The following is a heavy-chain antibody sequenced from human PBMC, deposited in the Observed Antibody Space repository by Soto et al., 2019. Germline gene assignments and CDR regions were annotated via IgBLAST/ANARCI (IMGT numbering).Heavy chain of an antibody. D-gene: IGHD1-26*01. Sequence: PAETLSLTCTVSGGSISSYYWSWIRQPPGKGLEWIGYTYNSVSTYYNPSLKSRVTISVDTSKNQFSLKLSSVTAADTAVYYCARLKWEPGFYYYYGMDVWGQGTTVTVSS. J-gene: IGHJ6*02. CDR1: GGSISSYY. CDR3: ARLKWEPGFYYYYGMDV. V-gene: IGHV4-4*09. CDR2: TYNSVST.